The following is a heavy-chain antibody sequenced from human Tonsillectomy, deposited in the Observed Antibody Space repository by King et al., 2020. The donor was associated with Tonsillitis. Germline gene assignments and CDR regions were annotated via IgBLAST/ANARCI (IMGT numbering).Heavy chain of an antibody. J-gene: IGHJ6*03. D-gene: IGHD1-7*01. V-gene: IGHV3-30*02. Sequence: VQLVESGGGVVQPGGSLRLSCAASGFIFINYGMHWVRQAPGKGLEWVAFIRYDGSNKYYADSVKGRFTITRDNSKNTLYLQMHSLRAEDTAVYYCAKSSVGHGNDADYYYYMDVWGQGTTVTVSS. CDR3: AKSSVGHGNDADYYYYMDV. CDR2: IRYDGSNK. CDR1: GFIFINYG.